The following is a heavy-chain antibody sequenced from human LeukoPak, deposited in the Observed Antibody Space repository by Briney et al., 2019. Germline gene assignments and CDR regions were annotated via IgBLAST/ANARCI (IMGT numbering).Heavy chain of an antibody. CDR1: GFTFSNYA. V-gene: IGHV3-23*01. J-gene: IGHJ4*02. CDR3: ASFCSSSSCALDF. Sequence: GGSLRLSCAASGFTFSNYAMTWVRQAPGKGLEWVSAISSSGSSTYYADSVKGRFTISRDNAKNTLYLQINSLRAEDTAVYYCASFCSSSSCALDFWGQGTLVTVSS. D-gene: IGHD2-2*01. CDR2: ISSSGSST.